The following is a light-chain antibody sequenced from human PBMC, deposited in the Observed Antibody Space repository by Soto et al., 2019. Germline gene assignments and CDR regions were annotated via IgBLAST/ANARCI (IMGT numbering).Light chain of an antibody. CDR2: GAS. V-gene: IGKV3-20*01. CDR1: QSVSRSY. J-gene: IGKJ4*01. CDR3: QHFDNSPT. Sequence: EIVLTQSPGTLSLSPGGRATLSCRASQSVSRSYFAWYQQKPGQAPRLLIYGASVRATGIPDRFSVSGSGTEATLTISRLEPEDFAVYYCQHFDNSPTFGGGTKVEIK.